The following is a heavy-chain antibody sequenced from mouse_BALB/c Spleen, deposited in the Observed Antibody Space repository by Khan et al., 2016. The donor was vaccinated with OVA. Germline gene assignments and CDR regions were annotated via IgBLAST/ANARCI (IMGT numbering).Heavy chain of an antibody. Sequence: VQLQQSGPGLVKPSQSLSLTCTVTGYSITSGYAWNWIRQFPGNKLEWMGYISYSGVTSYTPSLKSRISITRDTSKNQFFLQLTSVTTEDTATYYCARGNYYGYYFDYWGQSTTLPVSS. CDR2: ISYSGVT. CDR1: GYSITSGYA. V-gene: IGHV3-2*02. CDR3: ARGNYYGYYFDY. D-gene: IGHD1-1*01. J-gene: IGHJ2*01.